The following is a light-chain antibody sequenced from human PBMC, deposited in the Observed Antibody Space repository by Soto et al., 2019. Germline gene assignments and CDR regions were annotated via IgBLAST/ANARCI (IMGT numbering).Light chain of an antibody. J-gene: IGKJ3*01. CDR3: QQYVWSPPFT. Sequence: EIVLTQSPGTLSLSPGERATLSCRASQTIDNNHLAGYQQKPGQAPRLLFYGASTRATGIPDRFSGSGSGTDFTLTISRLEPDDFAVYYCQQYVWSPPFTFGPGTKVDIK. CDR2: GAS. V-gene: IGKV3-20*01. CDR1: QTIDNNH.